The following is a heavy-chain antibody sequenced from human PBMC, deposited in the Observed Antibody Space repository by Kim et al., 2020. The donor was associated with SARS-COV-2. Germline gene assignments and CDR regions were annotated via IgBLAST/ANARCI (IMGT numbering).Heavy chain of an antibody. CDR1: GFTFSSHA. CDR3: AKGVPPYYYDRSGYYLIDY. CDR2: LSSSGSNA. J-gene: IGHJ4*02. V-gene: IGHV3-23*01. Sequence: GGSLRLSCAASGFTFSSHAMSWVRQAAGKGLEWVSALSSSGSNAYYADFVKGRFTISRDNSKNTLYLQMNSLRAGDTAVYYCAKGVPPYYYDRSGYYLIDYWGQGTLVTVSS. D-gene: IGHD3-22*01.